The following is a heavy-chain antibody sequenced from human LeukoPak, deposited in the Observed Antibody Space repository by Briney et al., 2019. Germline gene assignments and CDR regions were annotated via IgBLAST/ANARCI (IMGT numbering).Heavy chain of an antibody. J-gene: IGHJ4*02. Sequence: TGGSLRLSCAASGFTFDDYAMHWVRQAPGKGLEWVSGISWNSGSIGYADSVKGRFTISRDNAKNSLHLQMNSLRAEDTALYYCAKDAYSRKGGFDYWGQGTLVTVSS. D-gene: IGHD6-13*01. CDR3: AKDAYSRKGGFDY. CDR2: ISWNSGSI. V-gene: IGHV3-9*01. CDR1: GFTFDDYA.